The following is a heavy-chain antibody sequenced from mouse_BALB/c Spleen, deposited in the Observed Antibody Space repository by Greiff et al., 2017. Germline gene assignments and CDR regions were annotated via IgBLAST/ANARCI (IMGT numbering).Heavy chain of an antibody. CDR3: ARHGSSYGDAMDY. J-gene: IGHJ4*01. CDR2: ISNGGGST. CDR1: GFTFSSYT. D-gene: IGHD1-1*01. Sequence: EVKLVESGGGLVQPGGSLKLSCAASGFTFSSYTMSWVRQTPEKRLEWVAYISNGGGSTYYPDTVKGRFTISRDNAKNTLYLQMSSLKSEDTAMYYCARHGSSYGDAMDYWGQGTSVTVSS. V-gene: IGHV5-12-2*01.